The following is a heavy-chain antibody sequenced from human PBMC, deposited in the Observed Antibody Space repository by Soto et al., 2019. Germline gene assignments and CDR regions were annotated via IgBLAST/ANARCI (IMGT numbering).Heavy chain of an antibody. CDR3: ARTRTVAYYYGMDV. V-gene: IGHV4-59*08. J-gene: IGHJ6*02. Sequence: SETLSLTCTVSGGSISSYYWSWIRQPPGKGLEWIGYIYYSGSTNYNPSLKSRVTISVDTSKNQFSLKLSSVTAADTALYYCARTRTVAYYYGMDVWGQGTTVTVSS. CDR2: IYYSGST. D-gene: IGHD4-4*01. CDR1: GGSISSYY.